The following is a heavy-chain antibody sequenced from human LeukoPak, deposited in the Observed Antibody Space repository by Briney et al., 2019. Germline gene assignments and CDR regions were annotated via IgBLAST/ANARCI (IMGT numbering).Heavy chain of an antibody. D-gene: IGHD3-3*01. CDR2: LSGSGGRT. Sequence: PGGSLRVSCVASGFTFSSYAMSWVRQAPGKGLEWVSGLSGSGGRTYYTDSVKGRFTISRDNSKNTLYLQMNSLRAEDTAVYYCAKGFLEWLRFDPWGQGTLVTVSS. V-gene: IGHV3-23*01. CDR1: GFTFSSYA. J-gene: IGHJ5*02. CDR3: AKGFLEWLRFDP.